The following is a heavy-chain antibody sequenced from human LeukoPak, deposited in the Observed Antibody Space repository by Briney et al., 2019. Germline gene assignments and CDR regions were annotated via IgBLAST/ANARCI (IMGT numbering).Heavy chain of an antibody. J-gene: IGHJ3*02. CDR3: AKDRQWLVPGAFDI. CDR2: IRYDGSNK. V-gene: IGHV3-30*02. CDR1: GFTFRHYG. Sequence: PGGSLRLSCAASGFTFRHYGMHWVRQAPGKGLEWVAFIRYDGSNKYYVDSVNGRFTISRDNSKNTLYLQMNSLRGVDTAVYYCAKDRQWLVPGAFDIWGQGTMVTVSS. D-gene: IGHD6-19*01.